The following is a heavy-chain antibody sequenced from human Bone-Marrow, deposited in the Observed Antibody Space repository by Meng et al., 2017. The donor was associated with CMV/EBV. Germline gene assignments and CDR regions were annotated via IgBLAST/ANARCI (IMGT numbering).Heavy chain of an antibody. CDR3: ARDWDYYGMDV. CDR2: ISSSSSYI. V-gene: IGHV3-21*01. Sequence: GGALRLSCAASGFTFSSYSMNWVRQAPGKGLEWVSSISSSSSYIYYADSVKGRFTISRDNAKNSLYLQMNSLRAEDTAVYYCARDWDYYGMDVWGQGTTVSVSS. D-gene: IGHD3-16*01. CDR1: GFTFSSYS. J-gene: IGHJ6*02.